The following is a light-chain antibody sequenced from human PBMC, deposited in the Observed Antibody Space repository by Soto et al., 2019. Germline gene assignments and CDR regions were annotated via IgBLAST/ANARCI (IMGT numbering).Light chain of an antibody. J-gene: IGKJ5*01. CDR1: QGVSSSY. CDR3: HQRYDWPIT. CDR2: GAS. Sequence: EIVLTQSPGTLSLSPGERATLSCRASQGVSSSYLAWYQQKPGQAPRLLIYGASTRATGIPPRFSGSGSGTDFTLTISSLEPEDFAVYYCHQRYDWPITFGQGTRLE. V-gene: IGKV3D-20*02.